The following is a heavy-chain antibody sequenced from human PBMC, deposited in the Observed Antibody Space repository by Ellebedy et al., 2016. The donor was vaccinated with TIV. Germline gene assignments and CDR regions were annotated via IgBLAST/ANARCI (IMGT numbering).Heavy chain of an antibody. CDR1: GYSFTTSW. Sequence: KVSCKGSGYSFTTSWIAWVRQMPGKGLEWMGIIYPGDSDTKHSPSFQGQVTISADKSISTAYLQWSSLKASDTAMYYCARHVVLQQLSLDWGQGTLVTVSS. J-gene: IGHJ4*02. V-gene: IGHV5-51*01. D-gene: IGHD6-13*01. CDR2: IYPGDSDT. CDR3: ARHVVLQQLSLD.